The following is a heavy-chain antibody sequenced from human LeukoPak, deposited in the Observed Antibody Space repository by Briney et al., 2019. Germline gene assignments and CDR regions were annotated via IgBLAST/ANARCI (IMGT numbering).Heavy chain of an antibody. CDR3: ARGSMTTVRYNWFDP. V-gene: IGHV4-59*12. D-gene: IGHD4-17*01. Sequence: SETLSLTCTVSGGSISSYYWSWIRQPPGKGLEWIGYIYYSGSTNYNPSLKSRVTISVDTSKNQFSLKLSSVTAADTAVYYCARGSMTTVRYNWFDPWGQGTLVTVSS. J-gene: IGHJ5*02. CDR1: GGSISSYY. CDR2: IYYSGST.